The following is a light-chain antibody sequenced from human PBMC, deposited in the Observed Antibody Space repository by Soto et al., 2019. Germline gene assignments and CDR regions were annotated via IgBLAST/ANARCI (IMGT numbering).Light chain of an antibody. CDR3: ATWDDSLNGFYV. CDR1: TSNIGSNY. Sequence: QSVVTQPPSASGTPGQGVTISFSGSTSNIGSNYVSWYQQLPGTAPKPLLYRNNQRPSGVPDRFSGSKSGASASLAISGLRSDDEADYFCATWDDSLNGFYVFGTGTKVTVL. CDR2: RNN. J-gene: IGLJ1*01. V-gene: IGLV1-47*01.